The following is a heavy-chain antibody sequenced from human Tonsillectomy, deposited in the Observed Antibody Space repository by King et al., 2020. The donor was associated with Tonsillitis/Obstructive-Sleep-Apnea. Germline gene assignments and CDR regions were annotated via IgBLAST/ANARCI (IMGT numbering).Heavy chain of an antibody. D-gene: IGHD4-17*01. J-gene: IGHJ4*02. CDR3: VRNPYGDYYFDC. Sequence: QLVQSGGGVVQPGRSLRLSCAASGFTFSSIAMHWVRQAPGKGLDWVSVISYHGNNKYYADSVRGRFTVSRDNSKNTLYLQMDSLRDEDTAVYYCVRNPYGDYYFDCWGQGTLVTVSS. CDR2: ISYHGNNK. V-gene: IGHV3-30*01. CDR1: GFTFSSIA.